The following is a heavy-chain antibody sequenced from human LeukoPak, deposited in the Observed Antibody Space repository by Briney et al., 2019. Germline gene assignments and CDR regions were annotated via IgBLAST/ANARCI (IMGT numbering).Heavy chain of an antibody. Sequence: GASVKVSYKASGYTFTSYYMHWVRQAPGQGLEWMGRIIPIFGIANYAQKFQGRVTITADKSTSTAYMELSSLRSEDTAVYHCASRYCGGDCYPTRHLDIWGQGTMVTVSS. CDR3: ASRYCGGDCYPTRHLDI. CDR1: GYTFTSYY. CDR2: IIPIFGIA. J-gene: IGHJ3*02. D-gene: IGHD2-21*02. V-gene: IGHV1-69*02.